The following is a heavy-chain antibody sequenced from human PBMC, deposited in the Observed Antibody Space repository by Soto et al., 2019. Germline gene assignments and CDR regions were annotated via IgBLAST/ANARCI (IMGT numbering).Heavy chain of an antibody. CDR2: ISYDENNK. J-gene: IGHJ4*02. CDR1: GFIFENFG. Sequence: PGGSLRLSCAASGFIFENFGMSWVRQAPGKGLEWVAVISYDENNKYYADSVKGRFTISRDNSKNTLYLQMNSLRAEDTAVYYCAKVLTGDLDYWGQGTLVTVSS. D-gene: IGHD7-27*01. V-gene: IGHV3-30*18. CDR3: AKVLTGDLDY.